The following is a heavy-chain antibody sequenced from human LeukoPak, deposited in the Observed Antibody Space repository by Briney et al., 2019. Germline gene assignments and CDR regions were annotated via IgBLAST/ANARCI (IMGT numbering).Heavy chain of an antibody. V-gene: IGHV4-34*01. J-gene: IGHJ4*02. D-gene: IGHD5-18*01. CDR3: ARHNRRYSYGIPDYDY. CDR2: INHSGST. Sequence: SETLPLTCAVYGGSFSGYYWSWIRQPPGKGLEWIGEINHSGSTNYNPSLKSRVTISVDTSKNQFSLKLSSVTAADTAVYYCARHNRRYSYGIPDYDYWGQGTLVTVSS. CDR1: GGSFSGYY.